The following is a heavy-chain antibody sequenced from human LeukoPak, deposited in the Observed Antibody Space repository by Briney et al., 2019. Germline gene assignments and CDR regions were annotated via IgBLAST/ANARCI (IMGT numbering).Heavy chain of an antibody. Sequence: GRSLRLSCAASGFTFDDYAMHWVRQAPGKGLEWVSGITWNSGSIAYADSVKGRFTISRDNVKNSLYLQMNSLRAEDTALYYCAKDINYDSSGYYRDWGQGTLVTVSS. CDR1: GFTFDDYA. J-gene: IGHJ4*02. CDR2: ITWNSGSI. CDR3: AKDINYDSSGYYRD. V-gene: IGHV3-9*01. D-gene: IGHD3-22*01.